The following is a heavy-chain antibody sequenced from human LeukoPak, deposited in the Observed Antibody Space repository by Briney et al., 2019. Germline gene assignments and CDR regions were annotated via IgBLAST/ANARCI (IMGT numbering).Heavy chain of an antibody. CDR3: ARHGGHYGSGSYYTPYFDY. V-gene: IGHV4-59*08. J-gene: IGHJ4*02. D-gene: IGHD3-10*01. CDR2: IYYSGTA. CDR1: GGSISGYY. Sequence: SETLSLTCTVSGGSISGYYWSWIRQSPGKGLDWIAYIYYSGTANYNPSLKSRVTISVDSSKAQFSLQLRSVTAADTAVYYCARHGGHYGSGSYYTPYFDYWSQGTLVTVSS.